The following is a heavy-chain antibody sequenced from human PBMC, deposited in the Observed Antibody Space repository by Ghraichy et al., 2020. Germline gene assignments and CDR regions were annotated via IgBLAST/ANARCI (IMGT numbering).Heavy chain of an antibody. D-gene: IGHD3-3*01. Sequence: SQTLSLTCAISGDSVSSNSAAWNWIRQSPSRGLEWLGRTYYRSKWYNDYAVSVKSRITINPDTSKNQFSLQLNSVTPEDTAVYYCARDIGPTSWDFWSGYSPRAGSYYYGMDVWGQGTTVTVSS. V-gene: IGHV6-1*01. CDR3: ARDIGPTSWDFWSGYSPRAGSYYYGMDV. J-gene: IGHJ6*02. CDR1: GDSVSSNSAA. CDR2: TYYRSKWYN.